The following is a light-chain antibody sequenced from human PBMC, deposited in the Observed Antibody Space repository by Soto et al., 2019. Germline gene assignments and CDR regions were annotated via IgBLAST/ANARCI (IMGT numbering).Light chain of an antibody. J-gene: IGKJ1*01. CDR2: GAS. V-gene: IGKV3-15*01. CDR1: QSVTSN. Sequence: EIVMTQSPATLSVSPGERATLSRRASQSVTSNLAWYQQKPGQTPRLLIYGASTRATGIPARFSGSGSGTEFTLTISSLQSEDFAVYYCQQCNNWPRTFGQGTKVEIK. CDR3: QQCNNWPRT.